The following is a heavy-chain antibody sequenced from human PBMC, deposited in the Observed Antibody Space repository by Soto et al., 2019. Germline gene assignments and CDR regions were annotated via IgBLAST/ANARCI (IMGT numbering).Heavy chain of an antibody. J-gene: IGHJ6*02. CDR1: GFTFSSYW. V-gene: IGHV3-74*01. CDR3: PRVHVGYYYYGMDV. Sequence: EVQLVESGGGLVQPGGSLRLSCAASGFTFSSYWMHWVRQAPGKGLVWVSRINSDGSSTSYADSVKGRFTISRDNAKNTLYLQMNSLRAEDTAVYYCPRVHVGYYYYGMDVWGPWTTVTVSS. CDR2: INSDGSST.